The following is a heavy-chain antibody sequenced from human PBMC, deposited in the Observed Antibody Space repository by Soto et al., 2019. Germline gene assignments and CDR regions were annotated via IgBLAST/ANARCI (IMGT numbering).Heavy chain of an antibody. J-gene: IGHJ6*02. D-gene: IGHD5-12*01. CDR3: ANGLSESQYYYYGMDV. CDR2: LSASGATT. CDR1: GFTFSTYA. Sequence: EVQLLESGGGLVQPGGSLRLSCAASGFTFSTYAMTWVRQAPGKGLKWVSALSASGATTYHADSVKGRFTISRDNSENTLYMQMNSLRAEDTAVYYCANGLSESQYYYYGMDVWGQGTTVTVSS. V-gene: IGHV3-23*01.